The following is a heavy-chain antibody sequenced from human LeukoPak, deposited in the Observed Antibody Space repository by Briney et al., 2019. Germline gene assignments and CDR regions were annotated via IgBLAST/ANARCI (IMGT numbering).Heavy chain of an antibody. Sequence: QPGGSLRLSCTASGFTFSSHAMTWVRQAAGKGLQWVSSITGSGSGAYYADSVKGRVTISRDNSKNTLFLQMDSLRAEDTAMYYCAKARGDHAHLQDDFDYWGQGTLVTVSS. CDR3: AKARGDHAHLQDDFDY. D-gene: IGHD2-21*02. CDR2: ITGSGSGA. CDR1: GFTFSSHA. V-gene: IGHV3-23*01. J-gene: IGHJ4*02.